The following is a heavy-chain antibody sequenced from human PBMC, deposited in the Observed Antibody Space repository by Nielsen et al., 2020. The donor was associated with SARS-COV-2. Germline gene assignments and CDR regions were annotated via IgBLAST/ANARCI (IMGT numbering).Heavy chain of an antibody. CDR1: GFTFSSYA. J-gene: IGHJ6*02. D-gene: IGHD7-27*01. CDR3: AIGLGGMDV. CDR2: ISWNIGSI. V-gene: IGHV3-9*01. Sequence: GGSLTLSCAAFGFTFSSYALHWVRQAQGKGLGWVSGISWNIGSIGYADSVKDRFTISRDNAKYSLYLQMNSLRAEDTALYYCAIGLGGMDVWGQGTTVTVSS.